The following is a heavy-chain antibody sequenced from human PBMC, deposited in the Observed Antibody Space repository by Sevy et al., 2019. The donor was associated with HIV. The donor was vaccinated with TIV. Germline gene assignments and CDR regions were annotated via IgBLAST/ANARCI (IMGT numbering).Heavy chain of an antibody. V-gene: IGHV3-15*01. D-gene: IGHD3-16*01. CDR3: FETFTEFDY. CDR1: GFIFSNSW. CDR2: IKRKADGETT. J-gene: IGHJ4*02. Sequence: GGSLRLSCAASGFIFSNSWMTWVRQAPGKGLEWVGHIKRKADGETTDYAAPVKGRFTISRDDSESTLYLQMNSLKTEDTAVYYCFETFTEFDYWGQGTLVTVSS.